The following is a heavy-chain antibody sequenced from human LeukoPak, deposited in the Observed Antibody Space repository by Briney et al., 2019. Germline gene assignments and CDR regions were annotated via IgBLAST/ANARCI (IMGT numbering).Heavy chain of an antibody. V-gene: IGHV1-69*05. CDR3: ARDISGGSYYYYYMDV. Sequence: ASVKVSCKASGGTFSSYAISWVRQAPGQGLEWMGGIIPIFGTANYAQKFQGRVTITTDESTSTAYMELSSLRSEDTAVYYCARDISGGSYYYYYMDVWGKGTPVTVSS. J-gene: IGHJ6*03. D-gene: IGHD3-3*02. CDR1: GGTFSSYA. CDR2: IIPIFGTA.